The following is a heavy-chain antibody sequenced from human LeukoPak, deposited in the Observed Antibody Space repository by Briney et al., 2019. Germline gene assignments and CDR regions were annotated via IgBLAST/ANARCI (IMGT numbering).Heavy chain of an antibody. CDR1: GYTFTCYY. CDR2: INPNSGGT. V-gene: IGHV1-2*02. J-gene: IGHJ6*03. D-gene: IGHD3-9*01. Sequence: GASVKVSCKASGYTFTCYYMHWVRQAPGQGLEWMGWINPNSGGTNYAQKFQGRVTMTRNTSISTAYMELSSLRSDDTAVYYCARRVLLYDILTAYSRYYSSYMDVWGRGTTVTVSS. CDR3: ARRVLLYDILTAYSRYYSSYMDV.